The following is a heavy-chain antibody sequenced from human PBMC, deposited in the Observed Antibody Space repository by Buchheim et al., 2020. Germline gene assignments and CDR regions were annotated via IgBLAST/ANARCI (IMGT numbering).Heavy chain of an antibody. V-gene: IGHV3-7*01. Sequence: EVQLVESGGGLVQPGGSLRLSCAASGFTMSSHWMSWVRQAPGKGPERVATISPDGSEQYYVDSVKGRFTISRDNAKSSLYLQMNSLRAEDTAVYYCARDHSRAFNGMDVWGQGTT. J-gene: IGHJ6*02. CDR3: ARDHSRAFNGMDV. CDR2: ISPDGSEQ. CDR1: GFTMSSHW. D-gene: IGHD4-11*01.